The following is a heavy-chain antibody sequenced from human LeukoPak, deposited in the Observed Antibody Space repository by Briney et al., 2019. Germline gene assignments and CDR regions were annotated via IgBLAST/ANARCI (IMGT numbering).Heavy chain of an antibody. D-gene: IGHD1-26*01. Sequence: GSLRLSCAASGFTFSSNVMSWVRRAPGKGLEWVSSITGSGGSIYYADSVKGRFTSSRDNSKNTLYLQMSSLRAEDTAVYYCAKRGAEVGQTVAPGDYWGQGTLVTVSS. J-gene: IGHJ4*02. CDR3: AKRGAEVGQTVAPGDY. CDR1: GFTFSSNV. V-gene: IGHV3-23*01. CDR2: ITGSGGSI.